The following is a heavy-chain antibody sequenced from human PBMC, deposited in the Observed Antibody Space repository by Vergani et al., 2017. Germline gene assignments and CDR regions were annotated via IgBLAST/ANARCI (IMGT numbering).Heavy chain of an antibody. CDR1: GFTFSSYG. D-gene: IGHD1-26*01. V-gene: IGHV3-33*01. Sequence: QVQLVESGGGVVQPGRSLRLSCAASGFTFSSYGMHWVRQAPGKGLEWVAVIWYDGSNKYYADSVKGRFTISRDNSKNTLYLQMNSLRAEDTAVYYWARDRLSGSYFGLAFDIWGQGTMVTVSS. CDR3: ARDRLSGSYFGLAFDI. J-gene: IGHJ3*02. CDR2: IWYDGSNK.